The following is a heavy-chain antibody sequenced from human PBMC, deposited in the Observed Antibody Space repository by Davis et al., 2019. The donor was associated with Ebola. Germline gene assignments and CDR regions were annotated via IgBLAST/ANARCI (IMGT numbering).Heavy chain of an antibody. CDR3: AREVTIFGVVIRAFDY. D-gene: IGHD3-3*01. J-gene: IGHJ4*02. CDR1: GGTFSSYA. CDR2: IIPIFGTA. V-gene: IGHV1-69*05. Sequence: SVKVSCKASGGTFSSYAISWVRQAPGQGLEWMGGIIPIFGTANYAQKFQGRVTMTRDTSTSTVYMELSSLRSEDTAVYYCAREVTIFGVVIRAFDYWGQGTLVTVSS.